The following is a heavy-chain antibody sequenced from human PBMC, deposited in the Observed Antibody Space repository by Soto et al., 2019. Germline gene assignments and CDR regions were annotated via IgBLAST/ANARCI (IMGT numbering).Heavy chain of an antibody. Sequence: QVQLVESGGGVVQPRRSLRVSCAASGFTFSDYGIYWVRQAPGKGLEWVALISYDGNNREYGDSVKGRFTISRDNSKNTLYLQMNSLRVEDTAVYYCTFGDNSFDYWGQGTLVTVPS. CDR3: TFGDNSFDY. D-gene: IGHD1-20*01. CDR1: GFTFSDYG. V-gene: IGHV3-30*03. CDR2: ISYDGNNR. J-gene: IGHJ4*02.